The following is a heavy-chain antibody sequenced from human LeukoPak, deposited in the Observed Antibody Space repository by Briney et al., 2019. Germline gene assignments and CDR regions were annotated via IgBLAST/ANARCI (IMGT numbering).Heavy chain of an antibody. Sequence: SETLSLTCTVSGASISSYYWSWIRQPPGKGLEWIGYVYYSGGTNYNPSLKSRVTISVDTSKNQFSLKLSSVTAADTAVYYCARIYIYGYLIGYWGQGTLVTVSS. CDR2: VYYSGGT. CDR1: GASISSYY. V-gene: IGHV4-59*01. D-gene: IGHD5-18*01. J-gene: IGHJ4*02. CDR3: ARIYIYGYLIGY.